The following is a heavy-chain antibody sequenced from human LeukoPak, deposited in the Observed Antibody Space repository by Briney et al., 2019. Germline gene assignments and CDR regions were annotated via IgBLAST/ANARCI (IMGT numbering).Heavy chain of an antibody. Sequence: GASVKVPCKASGYTFTSYDINWVRQATGQGLEWMGWMNPNSGNTGYAQKFQGRVTMTRNTSISTAYMELSSLRSEDTAVYYCARERIVVRNWFDPWGQGTLVTVSS. CDR2: MNPNSGNT. CDR3: ARERIVVRNWFDP. V-gene: IGHV1-8*01. D-gene: IGHD3-22*01. CDR1: GYTFTSYD. J-gene: IGHJ5*02.